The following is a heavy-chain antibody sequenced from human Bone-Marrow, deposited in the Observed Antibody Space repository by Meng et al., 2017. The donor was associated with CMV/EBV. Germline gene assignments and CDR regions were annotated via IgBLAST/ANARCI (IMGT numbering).Heavy chain of an antibody. J-gene: IGHJ5*02. Sequence: SETLSLTCTVSGGSISSYYWSWIRQPPGKGLEWIGYIYYSGSTNYNPSLKSRVTISVDTSKNQFSLKLSSVTAADTAVYYCASSPDDSSGYYPPNWYDPWGQGNLVTVYS. CDR1: GGSISSYY. V-gene: IGHV4-59*01. CDR3: ASSPDDSSGYYPPNWYDP. CDR2: IYYSGST. D-gene: IGHD3-22*01.